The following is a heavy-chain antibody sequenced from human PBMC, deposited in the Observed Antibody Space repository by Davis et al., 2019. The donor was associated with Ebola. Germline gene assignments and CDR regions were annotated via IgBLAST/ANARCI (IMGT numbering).Heavy chain of an antibody. CDR1: GGSISSSSYY. Sequence: MPSETLSLTCTVSGGSISSSSYYWGWIRQPPGQGLEWIGEINHSGSTNYNPSLKSRVTISVDTSKNQFSLKLSSVTAADTAVYYCAREVYSGYDYFFEYWGQGTLVTVSS. CDR2: INHSGST. J-gene: IGHJ4*02. D-gene: IGHD5-12*01. V-gene: IGHV4-39*07. CDR3: AREVYSGYDYFFEY.